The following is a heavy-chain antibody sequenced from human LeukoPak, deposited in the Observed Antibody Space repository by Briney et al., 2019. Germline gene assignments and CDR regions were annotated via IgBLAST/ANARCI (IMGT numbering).Heavy chain of an antibody. V-gene: IGHV1-18*01. D-gene: IGHD5-12*01. CDR3: ARGISGYDQDYYYYMDV. CDR2: ISAYNGNT. J-gene: IGHJ6*03. Sequence: ASVKVSCKASGYTFTSYGISWVRQAPGQGLEWMGWISAYNGNTNYAQKLQGRVTMTTDTSTSTAYMELRSLRSDDTAVYYCARGISGYDQDYYYYMDVWGKGTTVTVSS. CDR1: GYTFTSYG.